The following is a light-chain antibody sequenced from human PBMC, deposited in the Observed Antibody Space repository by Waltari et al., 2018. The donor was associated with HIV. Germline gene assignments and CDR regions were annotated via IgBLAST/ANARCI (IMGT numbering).Light chain of an antibody. CDR1: ESLNSH. V-gene: IGKV3-15*01. CDR3: QQYNNWPPYT. CDR2: GAS. Sequence: VLTQSPATISKSRGEAATLSCRASESLNSHLAWYQHKPGHAPRLLIYGASTRAAGVPARFSGSGSGTEFSLTISSLQSEDFAIYYCQQYNNWPPYTFGQGTRLEIK. J-gene: IGKJ2*01.